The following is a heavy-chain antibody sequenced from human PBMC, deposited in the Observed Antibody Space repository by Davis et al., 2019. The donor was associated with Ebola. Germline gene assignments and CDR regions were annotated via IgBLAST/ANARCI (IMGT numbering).Heavy chain of an antibody. CDR3: ARLVPAASNWFDP. CDR2: IYYSGST. D-gene: IGHD2-2*01. CDR1: GGSISSSSYY. J-gene: IGHJ5*02. V-gene: IGHV4-39*01. Sequence: MPSETLSLTCTVSGGSISSSSYYWGWIRQPPGKGLEWIGSIYYSGSTYYNPSLKSRVTISVDTSKNQFSLKLSSVTAADTAVYYCARLVPAASNWFDPWGQGTLVTVSS.